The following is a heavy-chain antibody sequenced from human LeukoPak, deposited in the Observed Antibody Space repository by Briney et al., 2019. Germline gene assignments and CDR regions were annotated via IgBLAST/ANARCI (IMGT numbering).Heavy chain of an antibody. J-gene: IGHJ5*02. CDR1: GYSFTTYW. Sequence: GESLKISCKGFGYSFTTYWIAWVRPMPGKGLEFMGLIYPSDSDTRYSPSFQGQVTMSVDKSINTAYLQWSSLEASDTAIYYCARVPYSATSAYNWFDPWGQGTLVTVSS. CDR3: ARVPYSATSAYNWFDP. CDR2: IYPSDSDT. D-gene: IGHD3-16*01. V-gene: IGHV5-51*01.